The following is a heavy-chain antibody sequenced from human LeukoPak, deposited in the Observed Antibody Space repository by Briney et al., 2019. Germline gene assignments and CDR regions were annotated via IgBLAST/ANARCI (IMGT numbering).Heavy chain of an antibody. D-gene: IGHD6-13*01. J-gene: IGHJ5*02. CDR1: GGSISSSSYY. Sequence: KPSETLSLTCTVSGGSISSSSYYWGWIRQPPGKGLEWIGSIYYSGSIYYNPSLKSRVTISVDTSKNQFSLKLSSVTAADTAVYYCARLPYSSSWPPVNWFDPWGQGTLVTVSS. CDR3: ARLPYSSSWPPVNWFDP. V-gene: IGHV4-39*07. CDR2: IYYSGSI.